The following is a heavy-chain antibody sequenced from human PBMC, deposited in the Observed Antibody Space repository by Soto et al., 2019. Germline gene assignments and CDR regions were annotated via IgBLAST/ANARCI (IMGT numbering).Heavy chain of an antibody. CDR2: INHSGST. V-gene: IGHV4-34*01. D-gene: IGHD4-17*01. CDR3: ARGGDYGDYGGLYYYYGMDV. CDR1: GGSFSGYY. J-gene: IGHJ6*02. Sequence: PSETLSLTCAVYGGSFSGYYWSWIRQPPGKGLEWIGEINHSGSTNYNPSLKSRVTISVDTSKNQFSLKLSSVTAADTAVYYCARGGDYGDYGGLYYYYGMDVWGQGTTVTVSS.